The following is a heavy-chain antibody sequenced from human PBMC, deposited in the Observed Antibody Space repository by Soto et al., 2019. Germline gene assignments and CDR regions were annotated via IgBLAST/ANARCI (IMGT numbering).Heavy chain of an antibody. D-gene: IGHD2-8*02. CDR1: GGSFRGYY. CDR2: INHSGST. Sequence: SETLSLTCAVDGGSFRGYYWSWIRQPPGKGLEWIGEINHSGSTNYNPSLKSRVTISVDTSKNQFSLKLTSVTAADTAVYYCARDKITGLFDYWGQGTLVTVSS. J-gene: IGHJ4*02. CDR3: ARDKITGLFDY. V-gene: IGHV4-34*01.